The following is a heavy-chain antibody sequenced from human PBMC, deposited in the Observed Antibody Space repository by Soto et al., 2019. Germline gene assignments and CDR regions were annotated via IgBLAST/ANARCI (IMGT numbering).Heavy chain of an antibody. V-gene: IGHV1-69*01. Sequence: QVQLVQSGAEVKKPGSSVKVSCKASGGTFSSYAISWVRQAPGQGLEWMGGIIPIFGTANYAQKFQGRVTITADEATSTAYMELSSLRSEDTAVQYCARDGFGDYRPAEYFQHWGQGTLVTVSS. CDR2: IIPIFGTA. D-gene: IGHD4-17*01. CDR3: ARDGFGDYRPAEYFQH. CDR1: GGTFSSYA. J-gene: IGHJ1*01.